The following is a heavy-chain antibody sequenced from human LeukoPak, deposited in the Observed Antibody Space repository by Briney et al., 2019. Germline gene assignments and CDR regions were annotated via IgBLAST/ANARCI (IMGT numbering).Heavy chain of an antibody. Sequence: GGSLRLSCAGSGFTFSDYYMSWIRQAPGKGLEWVSDICSGASTTYYADSVKGRFTISRDNAKNSLYLQMNSLRAEDTAVYYCAIARFTRDYWGQGTLVTVSS. CDR3: AIARFTRDY. CDR1: GFTFSDYY. V-gene: IGHV3-11*01. J-gene: IGHJ4*02. D-gene: IGHD3-10*01. CDR2: ICSGASTT.